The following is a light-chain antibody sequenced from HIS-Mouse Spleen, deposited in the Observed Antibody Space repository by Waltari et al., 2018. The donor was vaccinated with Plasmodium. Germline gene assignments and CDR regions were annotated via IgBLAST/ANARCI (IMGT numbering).Light chain of an antibody. V-gene: IGLV2-11*01. CDR1: SSDVGGYNY. J-gene: IGLJ2*01. CDR2: DVS. CDR3: CSYAGSDTLV. Sequence: QSALTQPRSVSGSPGQSVTISCTGTSSDVGGYNYVSWYQQHPGNAPKLMIYDVSNRPSGVPGRSSGSKSGNPASLPISGLQAEDEAYYYCCSYAGSDTLVFGGGTKLTVL.